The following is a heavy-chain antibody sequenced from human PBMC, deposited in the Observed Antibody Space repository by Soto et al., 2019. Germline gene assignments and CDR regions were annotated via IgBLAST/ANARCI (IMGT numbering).Heavy chain of an antibody. CDR1: GFSFPTFG. D-gene: IGHD3-16*01. J-gene: IGHJ4*02. CDR2: ISYDGTAR. Sequence: GGSLRLSCAASGFSFPTFGLHWVRQAPGKGLEWVATISYDGTARHYADSMRGRFTISRDDSKSTLYLEMNGLTSEDTAVYYCAKGDRPFTAYTSTVDHWGQGTLVTVSS. V-gene: IGHV3-30*18. CDR3: AKGDRPFTAYTSTVDH.